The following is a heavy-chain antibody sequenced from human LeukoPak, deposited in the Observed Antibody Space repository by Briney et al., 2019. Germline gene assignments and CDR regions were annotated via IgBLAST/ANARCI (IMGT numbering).Heavy chain of an antibody. Sequence: PGGSLTLSCAASGFTFSAYYMSWIRQAPGKGLEWVSYISSSGSTIYYADSVKGRFTISRANAKNSLYLQMNSLRAEDTAMYYCARVRLVGATRGDFDCWGQGTLVTVSS. CDR3: ARVRLVGATRGDFDC. V-gene: IGHV3-11*04. CDR2: ISSSGSTI. CDR1: GFTFSAYY. J-gene: IGHJ4*02. D-gene: IGHD1-26*01.